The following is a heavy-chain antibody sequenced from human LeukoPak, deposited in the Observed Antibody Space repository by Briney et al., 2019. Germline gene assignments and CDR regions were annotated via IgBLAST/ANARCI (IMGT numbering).Heavy chain of an antibody. Sequence: SQTLSLTCTVSGGSISSGSYYWSWIRQPAGKGLEWIGRIYTSGSTNYNPSLKSRVTISVDTSKNQFSLKLSSVTAADTAVYYCARTSRSGYDGNAFDIWGQGTMVTVSS. CDR3: ARTSRSGYDGNAFDI. CDR2: IYTSGST. V-gene: IGHV4-61*02. CDR1: GGSISSGSYY. J-gene: IGHJ3*02. D-gene: IGHD5-12*01.